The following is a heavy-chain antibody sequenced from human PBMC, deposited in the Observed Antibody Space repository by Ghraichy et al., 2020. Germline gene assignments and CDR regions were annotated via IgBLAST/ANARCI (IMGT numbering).Heavy chain of an antibody. V-gene: IGHV3-23*01. CDR1: GFTFSSYA. J-gene: IGHJ4*02. CDR3: AKGEWLLPLNDY. CDR2: ISGSGGST. D-gene: IGHD3-3*01. Sequence: LTCAASGFTFSSYAMSWVRQAPGKGLEWVSAISGSGGSTYYADSVKGRFTISRDNSKNTLYLQMNSLRAEDTAVYYCAKGEWLLPLNDYWGQGTLVTVSS.